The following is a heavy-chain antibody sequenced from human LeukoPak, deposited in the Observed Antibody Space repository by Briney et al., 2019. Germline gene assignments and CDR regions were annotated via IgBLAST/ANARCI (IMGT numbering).Heavy chain of an antibody. J-gene: IGHJ5*02. CDR3: ARVTLVVPAAISRPNWFDP. Sequence: SQTLSLTCAVSGGSISSGGYSWSWIRQPPGKGLEWIGYIYHSGSTYYNPSLKSRVTISVDTSKSQFSLKLSSVTAADTAVYYCARVTLVVPAAISRPNWFDPWGQGTLVTVSS. CDR2: IYHSGST. V-gene: IGHV4-30-2*01. CDR1: GGSISSGGYS. D-gene: IGHD2-2*02.